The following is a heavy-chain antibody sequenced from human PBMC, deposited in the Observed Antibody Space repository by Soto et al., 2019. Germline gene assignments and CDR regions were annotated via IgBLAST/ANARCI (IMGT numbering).Heavy chain of an antibody. D-gene: IGHD3-10*01. V-gene: IGHV3-23*01. CDR1: GFTFSSYS. CDR2: VGGGGDNT. J-gene: IGHJ4*02. CDR3: AKRDSGSGRSPPLINY. Sequence: EVQLLESGGGLVQHGGSLRLSCTASGFTFSSYSMNWVRQAPGKGLEWVASVGGGGDNTFYADSVKGGFTISRDDSHNTLYLQMNSLRAEDTAVYFCAKRDSGSGRSPPLINYWGQGTLVTVSS.